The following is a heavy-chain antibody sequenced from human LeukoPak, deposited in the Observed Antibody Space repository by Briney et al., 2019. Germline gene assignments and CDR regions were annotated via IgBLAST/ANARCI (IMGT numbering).Heavy chain of an antibody. V-gene: IGHV6-1*01. D-gene: IGHD2-15*01. CDR3: ARGGAGGRAFDI. J-gene: IGHJ3*02. Sequence: SQTLSLTCAISGDSVPSNSAAWNWIRQSPSRGLEWLGRTYYRSKWNNDYAVSVKSRLTINPDTSKNQFSLQLNSVPPEDTAVYYCARGGAGGRAFDIWGQGTMVTVSS. CDR1: GDSVPSNSAA. CDR2: TYYRSKWNN.